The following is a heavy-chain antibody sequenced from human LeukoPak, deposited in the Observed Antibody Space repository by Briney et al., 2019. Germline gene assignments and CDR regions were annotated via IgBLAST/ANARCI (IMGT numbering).Heavy chain of an antibody. V-gene: IGHV1-18*01. Sequence: ASVKVSCKASGYTFTNYGISWVRQAPGEGLEWMGWISGYNGNTNYAQKLQGRVTMTTDTSTSTAYMELRSLRSDDTAVYYCANIVVVTAISELWFDPWGQGTLVTVSS. J-gene: IGHJ5*02. D-gene: IGHD2-21*02. CDR3: ANIVVVTAISELWFDP. CDR2: ISGYNGNT. CDR1: GYTFTNYG.